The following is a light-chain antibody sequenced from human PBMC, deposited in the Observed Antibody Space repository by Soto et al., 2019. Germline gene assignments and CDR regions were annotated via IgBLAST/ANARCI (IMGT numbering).Light chain of an antibody. CDR2: AAS. J-gene: IGKJ2*01. CDR1: QGISSY. Sequence: DIQLTQSPSFLSVSLGDRVTITCRASQGISSYLAWYQQKPGKAPKLLIYAASTMQSGVPSRFSGSGSGTAFTLASSSRQAEDVATYYYQQLNSSPPTFGQGTKLEIK. CDR3: QQLNSSPPT. V-gene: IGKV1-9*01.